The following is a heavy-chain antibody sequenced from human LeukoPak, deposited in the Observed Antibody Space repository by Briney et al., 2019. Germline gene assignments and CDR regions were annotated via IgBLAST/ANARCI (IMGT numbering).Heavy chain of an antibody. CDR2: ISSSSSTI. D-gene: IGHD1-26*01. CDR3: ARDPLVGAIDY. Sequence: GGSLRLSCAASEFTFSSYSMNWVRQAPGKGLEWVSYISSSSSTIYYADSVKGRFTISRDNAKNSLYLQMNSLRAEDTAVYYCARDPLVGAIDYWGQGTLVTVSS. J-gene: IGHJ4*02. V-gene: IGHV3-48*01. CDR1: EFTFSSYS.